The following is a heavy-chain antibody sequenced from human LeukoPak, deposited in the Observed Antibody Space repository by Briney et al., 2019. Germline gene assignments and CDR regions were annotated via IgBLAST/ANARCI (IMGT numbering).Heavy chain of an antibody. D-gene: IGHD4-17*01. J-gene: IGHJ4*02. CDR1: GFTFSGYA. Sequence: GGSLRLSCADSGFTFSGYAMNWVRQAPGKGLEWLSHISSTGGTIYYADSVKGRLTVSRDNAKNSLYLQMNSLRAEDTAVYYCAKSDPYGDSLIEIWGQGALVTVSS. CDR2: ISSTGGTI. CDR3: AKSDPYGDSLIEI. V-gene: IGHV3-48*03.